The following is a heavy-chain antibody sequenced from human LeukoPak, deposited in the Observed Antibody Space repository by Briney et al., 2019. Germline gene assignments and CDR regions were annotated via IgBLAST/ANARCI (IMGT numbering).Heavy chain of an antibody. J-gene: IGHJ6*03. V-gene: IGHV3-74*01. CDR2: INSDGSVT. CDR1: GFTFSSHW. CDR3: ASDYYYYYLGV. Sequence: GGSLRLSCAASGFTFSSHWMHWVRQAPGKGPVWVSRINSDGSVTCYADSVKGRFTISRDNDKNTLFLQMNSLRAEDTAVYFCASDYYYYYLGVWGKGTTVTVSS.